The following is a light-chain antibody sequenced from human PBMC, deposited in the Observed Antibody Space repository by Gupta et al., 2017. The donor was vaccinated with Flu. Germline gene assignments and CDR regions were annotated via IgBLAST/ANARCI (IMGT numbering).Light chain of an antibody. CDR1: QIVLYSSNNKNY. CDR2: WAS. Sequence: KSSQIVLYSSNNKNYLAWYQQKPGQPPKLLIYWASTRESGVPDRFSGSGSGTDFTLTISSLQAEDVAVYYCQQYYSTLALTFGGGTKVEIK. CDR3: QQYYSTLALT. V-gene: IGKV4-1*01. J-gene: IGKJ4*01.